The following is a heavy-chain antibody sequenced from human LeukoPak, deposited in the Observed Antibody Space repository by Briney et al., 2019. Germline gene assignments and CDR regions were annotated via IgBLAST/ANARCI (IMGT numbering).Heavy chain of an antibody. Sequence: GGSLRLSCAASGFTFSSYWRRWVRQAPGKGLVWVSRINSDGSSTSYAASEKGRFTTSRDNAKNTLYLQMNSLRAEDTAVYYCARGMAAAGRTNKPSHYWGQGTLVTVSS. V-gene: IGHV3-74*01. CDR2: INSDGSST. CDR3: ARGMAAAGRTNKPSHY. D-gene: IGHD6-13*01. J-gene: IGHJ4*02. CDR1: GFTFSSYW.